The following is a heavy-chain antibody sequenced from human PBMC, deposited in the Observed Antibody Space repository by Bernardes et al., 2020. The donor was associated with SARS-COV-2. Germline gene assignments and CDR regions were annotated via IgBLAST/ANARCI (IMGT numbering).Heavy chain of an antibody. CDR2: TYYRSKWYN. Sequence: RSPSLTFAISWDSVSSNSAAWNLLRQSPSRGLEWLGRTYYRSKWYNDYAVSVKSRISISPDTSKNQFSLQLNSVTPEDTAVYYCARDSVGYSSIHFDYWGQGTLVTVSS. CDR1: WDSVSSNSAA. D-gene: IGHD5-18*01. V-gene: IGHV6-1*01. J-gene: IGHJ4*02. CDR3: ARDSVGYSSIHFDY.